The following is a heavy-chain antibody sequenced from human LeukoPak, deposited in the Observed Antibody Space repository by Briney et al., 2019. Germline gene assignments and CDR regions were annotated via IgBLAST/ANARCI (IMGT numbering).Heavy chain of an antibody. CDR1: GGSISSYY. V-gene: IGHV4-59*01. CDR2: IYYRGST. Sequence: SETLSLTCTVSGGSISSYYWSWIRQPPGKGLEWIGYIYYRGSTNYNPSLKSRVTISVDTSKNQFSLKLSSVTAADTAVYYCARSIISWFDPWGQGTLVTVSS. D-gene: IGHD6-6*01. J-gene: IGHJ5*02. CDR3: ARSIISWFDP.